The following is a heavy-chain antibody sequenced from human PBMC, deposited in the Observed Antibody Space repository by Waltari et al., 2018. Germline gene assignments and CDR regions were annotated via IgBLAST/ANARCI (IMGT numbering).Heavy chain of an antibody. CDR3: ARFKIVVAGTFPDY. D-gene: IGHD6-19*01. CDR1: GFTFSDYY. Sequence: QVQLVESGGGLVKPGGSLRLPCAASGFTFSDYYMSWIRQAPGKGLECVSYISSSGGTIYYADSVKGRFTISRDNAKNSLYLQMNSLRAEDTALYYCARFKIVVAGTFPDYWGQGTLVTVSS. CDR2: ISSSGGTI. V-gene: IGHV3-11*01. J-gene: IGHJ4*02.